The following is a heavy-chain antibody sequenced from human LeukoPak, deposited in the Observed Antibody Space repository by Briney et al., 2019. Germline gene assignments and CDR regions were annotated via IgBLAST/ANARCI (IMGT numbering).Heavy chain of an antibody. Sequence: GASVKVSCKASGYAFTVYYMHWVRQAPGQGLEWMGWINPNSGGTNYAQKFQGRVTMTRDTSISTAYMDLSRLRSDDTAVYYCARVTALYYYMDVWGKGTTVTVSS. J-gene: IGHJ6*03. CDR1: GYAFTVYY. V-gene: IGHV1-2*02. CDR3: ARVTALYYYMDV. CDR2: INPNSGGT.